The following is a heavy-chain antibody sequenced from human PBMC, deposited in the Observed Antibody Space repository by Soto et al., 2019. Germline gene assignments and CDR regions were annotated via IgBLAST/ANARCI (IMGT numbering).Heavy chain of an antibody. CDR2: ISGSGVST. J-gene: IGHJ3*01. D-gene: IGHD3-10*01. CDR3: AKTRRYYYGSGSPYVFDF. V-gene: IGHV3-23*01. Sequence: EVQLLESGGGLVQPGGSLRLSCAASGFTFNTDAMSWVRQAPGKGLEWVSSISGSGVSTYYADSVKGRFTISRDNSXXTLYLXMNYLRXEXXAVYYCAKTRRYYYGSGSPYVFDFWGQGTMVTVSS. CDR1: GFTFNTDA.